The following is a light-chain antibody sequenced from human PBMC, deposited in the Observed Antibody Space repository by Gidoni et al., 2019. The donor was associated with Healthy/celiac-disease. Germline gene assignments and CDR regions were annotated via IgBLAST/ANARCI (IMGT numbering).Light chain of an antibody. CDR2: GAS. CDR1: QSVSSN. J-gene: IGKJ4*01. Sequence: EIVMTQSPATLSVSPGERATLSCRASQSVSSNLAWYQQKPGQAPRLLIYGASTRATGIPARFSGSGSGTEFTLTISSLQSEDFAVYYCQQYNNGPRFXGXTKVEIK. V-gene: IGKV3-15*01. CDR3: QQYNNGPR.